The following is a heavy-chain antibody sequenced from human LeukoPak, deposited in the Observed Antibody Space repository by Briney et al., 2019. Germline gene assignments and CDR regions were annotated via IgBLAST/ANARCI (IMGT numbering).Heavy chain of an antibody. CDR3: ARGRLEVYNFDI. Sequence: SETLSLTCAVYGGSFSGYYWSWIRRPPGKGLEWIGEMHYSGATNYNPSLKSRVTTSADTPKNQFSLRLSSVTAADTAVYYCARGRLEVYNFDIWGQGKMVTVSS. CDR1: GGSFSGYY. D-gene: IGHD2-8*02. CDR2: MHYSGAT. J-gene: IGHJ3*02. V-gene: IGHV4-34*01.